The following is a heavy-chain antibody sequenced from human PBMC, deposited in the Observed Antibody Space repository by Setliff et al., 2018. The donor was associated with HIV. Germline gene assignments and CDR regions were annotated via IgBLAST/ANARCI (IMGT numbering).Heavy chain of an antibody. CDR2: INSDGSYT. Sequence: PGGSLRLSCAASGFTFSSYWMHWVRQAPGKGLVWVSRINSDGSYTSYAESVKGRFTISRDNAKNTLFLQMNSLRAEDTAIYYCARDWRSGYDLNFDYWGQGTLVTVSS. CDR1: GFTFSSYW. J-gene: IGHJ4*02. CDR3: ARDWRSGYDLNFDY. D-gene: IGHD5-12*01. V-gene: IGHV3-74*01.